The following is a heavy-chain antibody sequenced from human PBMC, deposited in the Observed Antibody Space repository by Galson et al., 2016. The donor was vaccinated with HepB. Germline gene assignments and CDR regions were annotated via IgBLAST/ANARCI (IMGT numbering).Heavy chain of an antibody. CDR2: IIWNSGSI. CDR1: GFTYNAYA. J-gene: IGHJ3*01. CDR3: AKDLGDVTAAAGY. Sequence: SLRLSCAASGFTYNAYAMHWVRQVPGKGLEWVSGIIWNSGSIGYADSVRGRFSISSDNDKNSLYLQMNSLRPEDTALYYCAKDLGDVTAAAGYWGQGTMVTVSS. V-gene: IGHV3-9*01. D-gene: IGHD6-13*01.